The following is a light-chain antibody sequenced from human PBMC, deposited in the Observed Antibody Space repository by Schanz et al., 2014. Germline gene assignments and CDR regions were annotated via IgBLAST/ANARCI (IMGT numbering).Light chain of an antibody. CDR2: GSS. J-gene: IGKJ4*01. CDR3: QQYDSSPLLS. V-gene: IGKV3-11*01. Sequence: PGERATLSCRASQSVTSSLAWYQQKPGQAPRLLIYGSSNRATGIPARFSGSGSGTDFTLTITSLEPEDFAVYYCQQYDSSPLLSFGGGTKVEIK. CDR1: QSVTSS.